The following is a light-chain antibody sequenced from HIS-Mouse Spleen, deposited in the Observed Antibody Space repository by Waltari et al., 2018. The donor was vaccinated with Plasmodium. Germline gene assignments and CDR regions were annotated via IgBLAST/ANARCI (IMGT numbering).Light chain of an antibody. CDR3: QQYNNWTPWT. J-gene: IGKJ1*01. V-gene: IGKV3-15*01. CDR2: SPS. CDR1: QSVSSN. Sequence: EIVMTQSPATLSVSPGERATLSCRASQSVSSNLAWYQQKPGQAPRLRISSPSASATGIPARVSGSGSGTEFNLTISSRQSEDFAVYYCQQYNNWTPWTFGQGTKVEIK.